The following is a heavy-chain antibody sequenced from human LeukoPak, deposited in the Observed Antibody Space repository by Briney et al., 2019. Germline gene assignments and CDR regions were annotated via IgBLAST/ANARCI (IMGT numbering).Heavy chain of an antibody. Sequence: GGSLRLSCAAFGFIFSDYWMTWVRQAPGEGLEWVANIRQDESEKYYVDSVKGRFTISRDNAKTTVYLQMNNLRAEDTAVYYCARDLRGRIPGYCSSTSCYHSTGDYWGQGTLVTVSS. D-gene: IGHD2-2*01. J-gene: IGHJ4*02. CDR2: IRQDESEK. V-gene: IGHV3-7*01. CDR1: GFIFSDYW. CDR3: ARDLRGRIPGYCSSTSCYHSTGDY.